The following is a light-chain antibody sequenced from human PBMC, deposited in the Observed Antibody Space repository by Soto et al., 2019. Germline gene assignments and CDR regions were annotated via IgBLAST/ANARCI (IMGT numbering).Light chain of an antibody. CDR1: SSDVGAYNY. V-gene: IGLV2-14*03. CDR3: SSYTSSSTPVV. Sequence: QSALTQPASVSGSPGQSITISCTGTSSDVGAYNYVSWYQQHPGKAPKLMIYDVSNRPSGVSNRFSGSKSGNTASLTISGLQAEDEADYYCSSYTSSSTPVVIGGGTKLTGL. J-gene: IGLJ2*01. CDR2: DVS.